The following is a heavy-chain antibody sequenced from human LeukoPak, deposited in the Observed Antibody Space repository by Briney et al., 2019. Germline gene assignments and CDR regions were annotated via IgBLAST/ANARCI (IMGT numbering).Heavy chain of an antibody. CDR2: VYISGAT. CDR3: ARETDSSARFDY. Sequence: PSETLSLTCTVSGDPISTYYWTWIRRPAGKGLEWIGRVYISGATDFSPSLESRVTMSVDTSKNQVSLLLNSVTAADTAMYFCARETDSSARFDYWGQGILVTVS. D-gene: IGHD6-25*01. V-gene: IGHV4-4*07. CDR1: GDPISTYY. J-gene: IGHJ4*02.